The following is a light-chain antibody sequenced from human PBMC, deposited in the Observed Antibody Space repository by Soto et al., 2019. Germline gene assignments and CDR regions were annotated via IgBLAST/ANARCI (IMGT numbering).Light chain of an antibody. Sequence: EIVLTQSPGTLSLSPWERATLSCRASQSVSNNYLAWDQQKPGQAPRLLIYGASNRATGIPDRFSGSGSGTDFTLTISRLEPEDFAVYFCQQYASSPYTFGQGTKVDIK. CDR1: QSVSNNY. CDR3: QQYASSPYT. CDR2: GAS. V-gene: IGKV3-20*01. J-gene: IGKJ2*01.